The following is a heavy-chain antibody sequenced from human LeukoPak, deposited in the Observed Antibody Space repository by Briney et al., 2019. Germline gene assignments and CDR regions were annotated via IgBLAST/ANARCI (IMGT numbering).Heavy chain of an antibody. CDR1: GVSLSNYA. V-gene: IGHV3-30*04. CDR3: ATDYGDYEPIDY. CDR2: ISFDGTNK. J-gene: IGHJ4*02. D-gene: IGHD4-17*01. Sequence: GGSLRLSCTASGVSLSNYAMHWVRRPPGRGLEWVAVISFDGTNKYYGDSVEGRFSVSRDNSKNTLYLQMNSLRPDDTATYYCATDYGDYEPIDYWGQGTLVTVSS.